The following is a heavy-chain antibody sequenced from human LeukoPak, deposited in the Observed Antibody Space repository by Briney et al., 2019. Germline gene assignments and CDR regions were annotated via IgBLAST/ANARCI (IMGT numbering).Heavy chain of an antibody. D-gene: IGHD2-2*01. Sequence: PSETLSLTCTVSGGTITSSSYYWVWIRQPPGKGLEWIGSIYYSGSTYYNPSHNSRVTISVDTSKNQFSLKLSSVTAADTAVYYCASVSVVPAAIDAFDIWGQGTMVTVSS. V-gene: IGHV4-39*07. CDR3: ASVSVVPAAIDAFDI. CDR2: IYYSGST. J-gene: IGHJ3*02. CDR1: GGTITSSSYY.